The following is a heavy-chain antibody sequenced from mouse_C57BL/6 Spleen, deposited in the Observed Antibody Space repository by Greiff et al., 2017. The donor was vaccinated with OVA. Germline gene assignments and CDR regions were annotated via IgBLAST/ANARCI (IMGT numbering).Heavy chain of an antibody. Sequence: EVKLVESGGGLVQPGGSLKLSCAASGFTFSDYYMYWVRQTPEKRLELVAYISNGGGSTYYPDTVKGRFTISRDNAKNTLYLQMSRLKSEDTAMYYCARRGDYCYAMDYWGQGTSVTVSS. CDR1: GFTFSDYY. CDR2: ISNGGGST. J-gene: IGHJ4*01. V-gene: IGHV5-12*01. CDR3: ARRGDYCYAMDY.